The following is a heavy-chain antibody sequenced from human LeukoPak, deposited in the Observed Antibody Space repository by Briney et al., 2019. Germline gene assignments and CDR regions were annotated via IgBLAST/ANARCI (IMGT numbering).Heavy chain of an antibody. CDR1: GFTFSNYW. Sequence: GGSLRLSCAASGFTFSNYWMSWVRQAPGKGLKWVANIKEDGSEKYYADSVKGRFTISRDNAKNTLYLQMNSLRAEDTADYYCARDRGSYSDYWGQGTLVTVSS. D-gene: IGHD3-16*01. CDR3: ARDRGSYSDY. J-gene: IGHJ4*02. CDR2: IKEDGSEK. V-gene: IGHV3-7*01.